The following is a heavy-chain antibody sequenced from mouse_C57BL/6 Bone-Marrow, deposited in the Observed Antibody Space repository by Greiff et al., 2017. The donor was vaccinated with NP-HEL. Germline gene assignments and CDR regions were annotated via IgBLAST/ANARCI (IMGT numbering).Heavy chain of an antibody. CDR1: GYTFTSYG. Sequence: QVQLQQSGAELARPGASVKLSCKASGYTFTSYGISWVKQRTGQGLEWIGEIYPRSGNTYYNEKFKGKATLTADKSSSTAYMELRSLTSEDSAVYFCADGDSNYVGFAYWGQGTLVTVSA. J-gene: IGHJ3*01. CDR2: IYPRSGNT. V-gene: IGHV1-81*01. CDR3: ADGDSNYVGFAY. D-gene: IGHD2-5*01.